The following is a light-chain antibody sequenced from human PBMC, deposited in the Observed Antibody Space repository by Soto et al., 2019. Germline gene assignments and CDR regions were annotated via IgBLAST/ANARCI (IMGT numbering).Light chain of an antibody. CDR3: QQYDTSPHT. CDR1: QSVSSSQ. CDR2: GAS. J-gene: IGKJ2*01. Sequence: EIVLTQSPGTLSLSPGESATLSCRASQSVSSSQVAWYQQKPGQAPRLLIYGASSRATGIPDRFSGVGSETDFTLPISRLEPEDLAVYYCQQYDTSPHTFGQGTKLEIK. V-gene: IGKV3-20*01.